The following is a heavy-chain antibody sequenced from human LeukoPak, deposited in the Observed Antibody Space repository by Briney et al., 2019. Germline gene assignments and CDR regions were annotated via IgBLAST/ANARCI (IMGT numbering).Heavy chain of an antibody. CDR1: GFTFSSYS. CDR2: ISSSSSYI. V-gene: IGHV3-21*01. J-gene: IGHJ4*02. Sequence: GGSLRLSCAASGFTFSSYSMNWVRQAPGKGLEWVSSISSSSSYIYYADSVKGRFTISRDNAKNSLYLQMNSLRAEDTAVYYCAKDMGYGDYWAFDYWGQGTLVTVSS. CDR3: AKDMGYGDYWAFDY. D-gene: IGHD4-17*01.